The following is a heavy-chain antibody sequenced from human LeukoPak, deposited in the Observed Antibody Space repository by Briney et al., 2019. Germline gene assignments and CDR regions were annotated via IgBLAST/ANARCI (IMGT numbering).Heavy chain of an antibody. Sequence: GGSLRLSCAASGFTVSSNYMSWVRQAPGKGLEWVSVIYSGGTTYHQDPVKGRFTISRANSKNALHLQMDILRAEDTAVYYYARDQYSYAHAAHWGQGTLVTVFS. CDR1: GFTVSSNY. CDR3: ARDQYSYAHAAH. V-gene: IGHV3-66*01. D-gene: IGHD5-18*01. J-gene: IGHJ4*02. CDR2: IYSGGTT.